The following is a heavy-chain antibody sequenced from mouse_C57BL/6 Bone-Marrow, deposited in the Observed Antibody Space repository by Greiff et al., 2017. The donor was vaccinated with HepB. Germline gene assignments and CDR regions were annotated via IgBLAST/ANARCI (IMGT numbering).Heavy chain of an antibody. D-gene: IGHD2-3*01. CDR1: GFNIKDDY. J-gene: IGHJ3*01. CDR3: TTRWLLPAY. V-gene: IGHV14-4*01. CDR2: IDPENGDT. Sequence: EVKLQESGAELVRPGASVKLSCTASGFNIKDDYMHWVKQRPEQGLEWIGWIDPENGDTEYPSKFQGKATITADTSSNTAYLQLSSLTSEDTAVYYCTTRWLLPAYWGQGTLVTVSA.